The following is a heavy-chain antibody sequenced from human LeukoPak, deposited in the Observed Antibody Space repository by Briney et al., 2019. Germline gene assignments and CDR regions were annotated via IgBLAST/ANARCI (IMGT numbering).Heavy chain of an antibody. CDR3: ASTVGATRGDY. D-gene: IGHD1-26*01. Sequence: PGRSLRLSCAASGFTFSSYAMHWVRQAPGKGLEWVAVISYDGSNKYYADSVKGRFTISRDNSKNTLYLQMNSLRAEDTAVYYCASTVGATRGDYWGQGTLVTVSS. CDR2: ISYDGSNK. CDR1: GFTFSSYA. J-gene: IGHJ4*02. V-gene: IGHV3-30-3*01.